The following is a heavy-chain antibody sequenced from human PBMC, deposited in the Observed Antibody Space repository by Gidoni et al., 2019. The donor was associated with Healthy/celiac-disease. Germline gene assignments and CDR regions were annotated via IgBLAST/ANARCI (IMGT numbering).Heavy chain of an antibody. CDR3: AKDIGGPSLELGSFYYYGMDV. D-gene: IGHD1-26*01. CDR2: ISWNSGSI. Sequence: EVQLVESGGGLVQPGRSLRLSCAASGFTFDDYAMHWVRRAPGKGLEWVSGISWNSGSIGYADSVKGRFTISRDNAKNFLYLQMNSLRAEDTALYYCAKDIGGPSLELGSFYYYGMDVNAKGPRSPSP. CDR1: GFTFDDYA. J-gene: IGHJ6*02. V-gene: IGHV3-9*01.